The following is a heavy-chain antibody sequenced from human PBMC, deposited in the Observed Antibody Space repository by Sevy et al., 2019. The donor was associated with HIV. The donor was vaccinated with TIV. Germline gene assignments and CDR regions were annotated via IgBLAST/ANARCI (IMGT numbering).Heavy chain of an antibody. D-gene: IGHD1-26*01. CDR1: GFTFNFFS. J-gene: IGHJ1*01. Sequence: GGSLRLSCAASGFTFNFFSMHWVRQAPGKGLEWVATISFDGSNEHYADSVKGRFTISRDNSKNSLFLQMNSLRADDSAVYYCGLGRLSSAVAEYFHNWGQGTLVTVSS. CDR2: ISFDGSNE. V-gene: IGHV3-30-3*01. CDR3: GLGRLSSAVAEYFHN.